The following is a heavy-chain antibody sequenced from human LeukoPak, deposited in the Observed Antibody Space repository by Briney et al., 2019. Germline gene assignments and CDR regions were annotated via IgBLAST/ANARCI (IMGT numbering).Heavy chain of an antibody. V-gene: IGHV4-39*07. Sequence: PSETLSLTCTVSGGSISSSSYYWGWIRQPPGKGLEWIGRVFTSAIISGNTNYNPSLKSRVTMSVDSSKNQFSLKLRSVTAADTAVYYCARDRYYYDSSSYFSAFDTWGQGTMVTVSS. CDR1: GGSISSSSYY. J-gene: IGHJ3*02. CDR2: VFTSAIISGNT. CDR3: ARDRYYYDSSSYFSAFDT. D-gene: IGHD3-22*01.